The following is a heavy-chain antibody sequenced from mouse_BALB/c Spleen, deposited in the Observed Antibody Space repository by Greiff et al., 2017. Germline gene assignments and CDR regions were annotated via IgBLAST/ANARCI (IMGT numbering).Heavy chain of an antibody. CDR3: ARERGIHYYGFDY. CDR2: ISNLAYSI. D-gene: IGHD1-2*01. CDR1: GFTFSDYG. V-gene: IGHV5-15*02. Sequence: EVQLVESGGGLVQPGGSRKLSCAASGFTFSDYGMAWVRQAPGKGPEWVAFISNLAYSIYYADTVTGRFTISRENAKNTLYLEMSSLRSEDTAMYYCARERGIHYYGFDYWGQGTTLTVSS. J-gene: IGHJ2*01.